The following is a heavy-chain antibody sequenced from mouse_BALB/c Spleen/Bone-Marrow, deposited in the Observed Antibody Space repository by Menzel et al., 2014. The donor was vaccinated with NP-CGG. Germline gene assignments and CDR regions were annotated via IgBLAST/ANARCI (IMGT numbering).Heavy chain of an antibody. CDR1: GYAFSSYW. Sequence: QVQLKQSGAELVRPGSSVKISCKASGYAFSSYWMNWVKQRPGQGLEWIGQIYPGDGDTNYNGKFKGKATLTADKSSXTAYMQLSSLTSEDSAVYFCAREGYDYDWFAYWGQGTLVTVSA. J-gene: IGHJ3*01. CDR2: IYPGDGDT. V-gene: IGHV1-80*01. D-gene: IGHD2-4*01. CDR3: AREGYDYDWFAY.